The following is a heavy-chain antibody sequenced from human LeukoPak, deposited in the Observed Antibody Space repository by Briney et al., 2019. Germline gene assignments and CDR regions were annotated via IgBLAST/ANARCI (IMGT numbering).Heavy chain of an antibody. CDR1: GFTFSNYW. CDR3: ARGSPHDNNGFDAFDI. J-gene: IGHJ3*02. D-gene: IGHD3-22*01. Sequence: PGGSLRLSCAASGFTFSNYWMNWVRQAPGKGLEWVANIKQDGSEKYYVDSVKGRFTISRDNAKNSLYLQMNSLRAEDTAVYYCARGSPHDNNGFDAFDIWGQGTMVTVSS. V-gene: IGHV3-7*01. CDR2: IKQDGSEK.